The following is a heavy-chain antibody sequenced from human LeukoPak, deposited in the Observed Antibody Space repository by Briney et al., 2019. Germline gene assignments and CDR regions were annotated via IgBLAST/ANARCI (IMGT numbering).Heavy chain of an antibody. D-gene: IGHD3-22*01. CDR2: IYFDGTT. CDR1: GFSVSSIF. Sequence: GGSLRLSCEASGFSVSSIFVTWVRQAPGKGLEWISVIYFDGTTYFADSVKGRFTISRDSAKNTVYLHMDSLRVEDTAVYYCARPPSDSRGHFLFWGQGTLVAVSS. CDR3: ARPPSDSRGHFLF. J-gene: IGHJ4*02. V-gene: IGHV3-53*01.